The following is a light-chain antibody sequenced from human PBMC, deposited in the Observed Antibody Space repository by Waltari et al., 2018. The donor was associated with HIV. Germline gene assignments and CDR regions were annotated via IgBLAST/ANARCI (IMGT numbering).Light chain of an antibody. Sequence: QSVLTQPPSVSGAPGQRVTISCPGRSSNIRAGSDIPWYQQLPGTAPNLLIYGSGNRPSGVPDRFSGSKSGTSASLAITGLQAEDEADYYCQSYDSSLTGSVFGGGTKLTVL. CDR1: SSNIRAGSD. J-gene: IGLJ2*01. V-gene: IGLV1-40*01. CDR3: QSYDSSLTGSV. CDR2: GSG.